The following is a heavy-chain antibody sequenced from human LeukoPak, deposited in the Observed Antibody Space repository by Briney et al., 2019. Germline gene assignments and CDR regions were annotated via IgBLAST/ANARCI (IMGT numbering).Heavy chain of an antibody. J-gene: IGHJ4*02. V-gene: IGHV4-30-2*01. CDR2: IHHSGST. CDR1: GGSISSGGYS. Sequence: SETLSLTCAVSGGSISSGGYSWSWIRQPPGKGLEWIGYIHHSGSTYYNPSLKSRVTISVDRSKNQFSLKLSSVTAADTAVYYCARADGYFDYWGQGTLVTVSS. D-gene: IGHD5-24*01. CDR3: ARADGYFDY.